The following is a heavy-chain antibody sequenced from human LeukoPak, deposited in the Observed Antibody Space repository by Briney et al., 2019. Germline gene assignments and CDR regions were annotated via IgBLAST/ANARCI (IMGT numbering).Heavy chain of an antibody. V-gene: IGHV1-18*01. CDR2: ISPYNDNT. J-gene: IGHJ5*02. CDR3: ARKYSGYVDNWFDP. CDR1: GYTFTNYG. Sequence: ASVKVSCKTSGYTFTNYGLSWVRQAPGQGLEWMGWISPYNDNTNYAQKFQGRVTMTTDTSTRTAYMELRSLRSDDTAVYYCARKYSGYVDNWFDPWGQGTLVTVSS. D-gene: IGHD5-12*01.